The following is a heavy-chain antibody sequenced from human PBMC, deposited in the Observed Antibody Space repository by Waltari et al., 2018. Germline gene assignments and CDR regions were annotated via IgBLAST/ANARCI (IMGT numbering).Heavy chain of an antibody. D-gene: IGHD6-13*01. J-gene: IGHJ4*02. CDR1: GFIFSSYW. Sequence: EVQLVVSGGGLVQPGGSLRLSCVPYGFIFSSYWMDWVRQAPGKGLVWVSRINSDGSSTTYADSVKGQFTISRDNAKNTLYLHMSSLRAEDTAVYYCVRENIAAAGLESWGQGTLVTVSS. V-gene: IGHV3-74*01. CDR2: INSDGSST. CDR3: VRENIAAAGLES.